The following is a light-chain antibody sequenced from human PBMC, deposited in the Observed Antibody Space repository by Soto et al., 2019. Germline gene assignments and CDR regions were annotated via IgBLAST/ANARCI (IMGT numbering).Light chain of an antibody. CDR2: DVS. J-gene: IGLJ1*01. CDR1: SSDVGGYNY. V-gene: IGLV2-14*03. Sequence: QSALTQPASVSASPGQSITISCTGTSSDVGGYNYISWYQQHPGKAPRLMIYDVSNRPSGVSNRFSGSKSGNTASLTISGLQAEDEADYYCSLYRSGSPPFYVFGTGTKVTVL. CDR3: SLYRSGSPPFYV.